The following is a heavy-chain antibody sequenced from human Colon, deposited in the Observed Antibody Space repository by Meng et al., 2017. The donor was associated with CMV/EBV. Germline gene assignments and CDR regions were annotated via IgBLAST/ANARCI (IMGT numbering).Heavy chain of an antibody. CDR2: IKDGGSEI. J-gene: IGHJ4*01. V-gene: IGHV3-7*01. Sequence: GGSLRLSCTASGFTFSNFWMNWVRQAPGKGLEWVSTIKDGGSEIYYVDSVKGRFTISRDNGKNSMYLQMNSLRDEDTAVYYCARVIKSFGVVESSNDYWGQGTLVTVSS. CDR1: GFTFSNFW. CDR3: ARVIKSFGVVESSNDY. D-gene: IGHD3-3*01.